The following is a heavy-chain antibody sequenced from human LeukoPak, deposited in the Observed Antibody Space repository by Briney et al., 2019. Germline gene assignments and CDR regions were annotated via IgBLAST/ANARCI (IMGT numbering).Heavy chain of an antibody. D-gene: IGHD2-2*01. Sequence: GGSLRLSCAASGFTFSSYWMHWVRRAPGKGLVWVSRINSDGSSTTYADSVKGRFTISRDNAKNTLYLQMNSLRAEDTAVYYCARDSTPYCSSTSCYSFDPWGQGTLVTVSS. CDR1: GFTFSSYW. CDR2: INSDGSST. V-gene: IGHV3-74*01. CDR3: ARDSTPYCSSTSCYSFDP. J-gene: IGHJ5*02.